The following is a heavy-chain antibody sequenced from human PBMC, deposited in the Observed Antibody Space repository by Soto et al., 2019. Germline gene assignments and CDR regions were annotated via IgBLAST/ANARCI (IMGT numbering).Heavy chain of an antibody. J-gene: IGHJ5*02. CDR2: ISGYTGNT. CDR3: ARDERGSGSYFGRLNWFDP. V-gene: IGHV1-18*01. Sequence: GPEVKNPGASVKVSCKASGYTFTSYGISWVRQAPGQGIEWMGWISGYTGNTNYAQKVQGRVTLTTDTSTSTAYMELTSLTPDYTAVYYCARDERGSGSYFGRLNWFDPWGQGTLVTVSS. CDR1: GYTFTSYG. D-gene: IGHD3-10*01.